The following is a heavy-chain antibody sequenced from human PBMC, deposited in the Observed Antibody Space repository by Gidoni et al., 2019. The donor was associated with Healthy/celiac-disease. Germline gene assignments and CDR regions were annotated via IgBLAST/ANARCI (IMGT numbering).Heavy chain of an antibody. V-gene: IGHV1-3*01. J-gene: IGHJ4*02. D-gene: IGHD6-13*01. CDR2: INAGNGNT. Sequence: QVQLVQSGAEVKKPGASVKVSCKASGYTFTSYAMHLVRQAPGQRLEWMGWINAGNGNTKYSQKFQGRVTITRDTSASTAYMELSSLRSEDTAVYYCAVGIAAAGTFDYWGQGTLVTVSS. CDR1: GYTFTSYA. CDR3: AVGIAAAGTFDY.